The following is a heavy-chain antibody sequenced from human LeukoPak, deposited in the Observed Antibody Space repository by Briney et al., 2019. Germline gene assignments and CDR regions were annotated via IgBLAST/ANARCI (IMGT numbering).Heavy chain of an antibody. CDR3: ARVGYCDGGSCHFDY. V-gene: IGHV4-59*01. D-gene: IGHD2-15*01. CDR2: IYYTGTT. J-gene: IGHJ4*02. CDR1: GGSINNYY. Sequence: SETLSLTRTVSGGSINNYYWTWIRQPPGKGLEWIGYIYYTGTTSYNPSLKSRVTISVDTSKNQFSLKLTSVTAADTAVYYCARVGYCDGGSCHFDYWGQGTLVTVSS.